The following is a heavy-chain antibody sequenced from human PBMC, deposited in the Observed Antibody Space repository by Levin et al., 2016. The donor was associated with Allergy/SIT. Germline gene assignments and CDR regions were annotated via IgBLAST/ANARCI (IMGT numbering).Heavy chain of an antibody. CDR3: AKDLAQYYYHTHAFDM. CDR2: ISGSGGST. V-gene: IGHV3-23*01. Sequence: GGSLRLSCAASGFTFSDYAMHWVRQAPGKGLEWVSGISGSGGSTYYADSVQGRFAISRDNSKNTLYLQMNSLRAEDTAVYYCAKDLAQYYYHTHAFDMWGQGTMVTVSS. J-gene: IGHJ3*02. CDR1: GFTFSDYA. D-gene: IGHD3-22*01.